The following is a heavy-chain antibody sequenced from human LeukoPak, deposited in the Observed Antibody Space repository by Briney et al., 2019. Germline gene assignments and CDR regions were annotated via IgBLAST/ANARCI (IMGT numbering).Heavy chain of an antibody. J-gene: IGHJ6*03. Sequence: GESLKISCAASGFTFSTYGIHWVRQAPGKGLEWVAFIRYDGTKWYADSVKGRFTISRDNSKNMLYLQMNSLRAEDTAVYHCAKDRDYGDYPSAYYYYMDVWGKGTTVTVSS. CDR1: GFTFSTYG. CDR3: AKDRDYGDYPSAYYYYMDV. D-gene: IGHD4-17*01. CDR2: IRYDGTK. V-gene: IGHV3-30*02.